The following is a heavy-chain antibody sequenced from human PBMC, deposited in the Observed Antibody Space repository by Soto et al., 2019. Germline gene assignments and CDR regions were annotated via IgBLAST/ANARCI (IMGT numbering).Heavy chain of an antibody. D-gene: IGHD6-19*01. Sequence: GASVKVSWKASGYTFTNFGISWVRQAPGQGLEWMGWISAYNGNTNYAQNFQGRVTMTTDTSTSTAYMELRSLRSDDTAVYYCARSRRGAYSSGWYSPSGYYNYGIDVWGQGTKVTVSS. CDR3: ARSRRGAYSSGWYSPSGYYNYGIDV. J-gene: IGHJ6*02. CDR2: ISAYNGNT. CDR1: GYTFTNFG. V-gene: IGHV1-18*01.